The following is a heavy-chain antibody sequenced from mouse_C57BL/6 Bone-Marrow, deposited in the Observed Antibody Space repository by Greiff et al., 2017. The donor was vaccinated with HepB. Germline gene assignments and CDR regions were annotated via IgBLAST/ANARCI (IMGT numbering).Heavy chain of an antibody. V-gene: IGHV1-80*01. J-gene: IGHJ2*01. CDR2: IYPGDGDT. CDR1: GYAFSSYW. D-gene: IGHD1-1*01. CDR3: ARGDYFYFDY. Sequence: QVQLKESGAELVKPGASVKISCKASGYAFSSYWMNWVKQRPGKGLEWIGQIYPGDGDTNYNGKFKGKATLTADKSSSTAYMQLSSLTSEDSAVYFCARGDYFYFDYWGQGTTLTVSS.